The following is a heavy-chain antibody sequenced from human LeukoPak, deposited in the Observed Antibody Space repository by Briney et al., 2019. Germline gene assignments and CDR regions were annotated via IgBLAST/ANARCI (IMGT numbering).Heavy chain of an antibody. CDR2: ISSSSSYI. J-gene: IGHJ4*02. D-gene: IGHD5-18*01. CDR1: GFTFSSYS. Sequence: GGSLRLSCAASGFTFSSYSMNWVRQAPGKGLEWVSSISSSSSYIYYADSVKGRFTISRDNAKNSLYLQMNSLRAEDTAVYYCAREGRGYTILFDYWGQGTLVTVSS. V-gene: IGHV3-21*01. CDR3: AREGRGYTILFDY.